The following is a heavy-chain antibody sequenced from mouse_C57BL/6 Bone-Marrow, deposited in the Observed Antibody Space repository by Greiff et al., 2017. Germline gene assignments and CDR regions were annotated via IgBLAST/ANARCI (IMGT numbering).Heavy chain of an antibody. V-gene: IGHV5-15*04. Sequence: VQLKESGGGLVQPGGSLKLSCAASGFTFSDYGMAWVRQAPRKGPEWIAFISNLAYSIYYADTVTGRFTLSRENAKNTLYLEMSSLGSEDTAMYYCASREDYDPFAYWGQGTLVTVSA. J-gene: IGHJ3*01. CDR2: ISNLAYSI. D-gene: IGHD2-4*01. CDR3: ASREDYDPFAY. CDR1: GFTFSDYG.